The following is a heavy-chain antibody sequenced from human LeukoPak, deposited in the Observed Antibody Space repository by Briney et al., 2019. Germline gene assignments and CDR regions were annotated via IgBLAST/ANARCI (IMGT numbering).Heavy chain of an antibody. D-gene: IGHD6-6*01. J-gene: IGHJ4*02. Sequence: ASVKVSCKASGGTFSSYAISWVRQAPGQGLEWMGWINPNSGGTNYAQKFQGRVTMTRDTSISTAYMELSRLRSDDTAVYYCARDLWGSSSPPDYWGQGTLVTVSS. CDR3: ARDLWGSSSPPDY. CDR1: GGTFSSYA. V-gene: IGHV1-2*02. CDR2: INPNSGGT.